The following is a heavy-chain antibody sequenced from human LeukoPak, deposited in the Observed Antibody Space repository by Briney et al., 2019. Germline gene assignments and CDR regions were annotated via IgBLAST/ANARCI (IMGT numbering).Heavy chain of an antibody. D-gene: IGHD3-10*01. CDR3: ARDLVLGSGSYGH. V-gene: IGHV3-21*01. J-gene: IGHJ4*02. CDR1: GFPFSTHS. Sequence: GGSLRLSCAASGFPFSTHSLNWVRQAPGKGLEWVSSISAGGDFVYYGDSVKGRFTMSRDLAKNTLYLQMNSLRAEDTAVYFCARDLVLGSGSYGHWGQGTLVAVSA. CDR2: ISAGGDFV.